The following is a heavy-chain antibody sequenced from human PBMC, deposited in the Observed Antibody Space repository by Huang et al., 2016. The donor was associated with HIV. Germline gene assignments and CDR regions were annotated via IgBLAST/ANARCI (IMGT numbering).Heavy chain of an antibody. J-gene: IGHJ3*02. Sequence: QVQLVESGGGVVQPGRSLRLSCAASGFPFNNHAMHWVRQAPGKGLDWVAVISNDGSNNYYADSGKGRFTISRDSSKSTLFLHMTSLRTEHTAVYYCARAKDTWDAYDIWGQGTMVIVSS. D-gene: IGHD5-18*01. CDR2: ISNDGSNN. CDR3: ARAKDTWDAYDI. CDR1: GFPFNNHA. V-gene: IGHV3-30-3*01.